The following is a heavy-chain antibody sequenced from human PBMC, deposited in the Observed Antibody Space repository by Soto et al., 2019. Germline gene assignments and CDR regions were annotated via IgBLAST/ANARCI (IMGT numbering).Heavy chain of an antibody. CDR2: IWYDGSNK. D-gene: IGHD3-22*01. CDR1: GFTFSSYG. CDR3: ARGSAATYYYDSSGYYY. Sequence: QVQLVESGGGVVQPGRSLRLSCAASGFTFSSYGMHWVRQAPGKWLEWVAVIWYDGSNKYYADSVKGRFTISRDNSKNTLYLQMTSLRAEDTAVYYCARGSAATYYYDSSGYYYWGQGTLVTVSS. V-gene: IGHV3-33*01. J-gene: IGHJ4*02.